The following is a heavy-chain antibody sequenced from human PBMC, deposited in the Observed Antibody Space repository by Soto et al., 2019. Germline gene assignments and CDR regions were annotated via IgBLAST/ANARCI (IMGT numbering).Heavy chain of an antibody. CDR1: GVIVSNNF. V-gene: IGHV3-66*01. CDR3: ARNVPVTPLGY. CDR2: IYSGGGT. D-gene: IGHD4-17*01. J-gene: IGHJ4*02. Sequence: EVQLVESGGDLVQPGGSLRLSCAASGVIVSNNFMSWVRQAPGKGLEWVSIIYSGGGTQYADSVKGRFTISRDNYKNTVYLQMNSLRVDDTAVYYCARNVPVTPLGYWGQGTLVTVSS.